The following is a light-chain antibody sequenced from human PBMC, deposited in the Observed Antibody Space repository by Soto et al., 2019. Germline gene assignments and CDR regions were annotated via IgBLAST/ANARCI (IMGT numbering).Light chain of an antibody. CDR3: HQYNSY. V-gene: IGKV1-5*01. CDR1: ESIAPW. Sequence: DVHMTQSPSTLSASVGDRVTITCRASESIAPWLAWYQQKPGKAPKLLIYDASRLEDGVPPRFSGGGSGTEFTLTISGLQPEDFATYYCHQYNSYFGQGTKLEI. J-gene: IGKJ2*01. CDR2: DAS.